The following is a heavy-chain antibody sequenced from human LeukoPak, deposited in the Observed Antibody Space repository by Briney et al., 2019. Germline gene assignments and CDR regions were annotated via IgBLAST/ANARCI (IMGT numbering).Heavy chain of an antibody. CDR2: IIHSGTT. CDR1: GYSISSGYH. V-gene: IGHV4-38-2*01. CDR3: ARRTGGSFDY. D-gene: IGHD3-16*01. J-gene: IGHJ4*02. Sequence: PSETLSLTCAVFGYSISSGYHWDWIRQPPGKGLQWIGSIIHSGTTYYNPSLKSRVTISVDTSKTQFSLKLSSVTAADTAIYYCARRTGGSFDYWGQGTLVTVSS.